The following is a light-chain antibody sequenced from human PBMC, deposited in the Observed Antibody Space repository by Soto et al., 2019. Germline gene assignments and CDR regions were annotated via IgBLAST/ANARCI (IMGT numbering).Light chain of an antibody. CDR2: EVV. J-gene: IGLJ1*01. V-gene: IGLV2-8*01. Sequence: QSALTQPPSASGSPGQSVTISCTGTNTDIGVYDFVSWYQHHPGKAPRLIIYEVVQRPSGVADRFSGSKSGNTASLTVSGLQAADEADYFCKSYAGSNTYVFGSGTKVTVL. CDR3: KSYAGSNTYV. CDR1: NTDIGVYDF.